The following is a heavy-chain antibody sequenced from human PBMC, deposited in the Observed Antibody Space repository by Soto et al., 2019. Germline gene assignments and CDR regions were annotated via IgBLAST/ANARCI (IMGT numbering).Heavy chain of an antibody. D-gene: IGHD1-1*01. J-gene: IGHJ3*01. CDR3: AHTQLTTGANAFDV. CDR1: GFSLSTLGAG. Sequence: QITLKESGPPLVKPTQVLTLTCSFSGFSLSTLGAGVGWVRQPPGKALEWLALIYWDDDRQYSPSLKTRRTITKDTSKNQVVLTLTNMDPVDTGTYFCAHTQLTTGANAFDVWGQGTIVTVSS. V-gene: IGHV2-5*02. CDR2: IYWDDDR.